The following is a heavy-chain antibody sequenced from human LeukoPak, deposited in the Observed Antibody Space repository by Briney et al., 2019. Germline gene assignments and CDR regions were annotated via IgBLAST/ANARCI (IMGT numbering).Heavy chain of an antibody. CDR2: FDPEDGET. CDR1: GYTLTELS. V-gene: IGHV1-24*01. Sequence: ASVKVSCKVSGYTLTELSMHWVRQAPGKGLEWMGGFDPEDGETIYAQKFQGRVTMTEDTSTDTAYMELSSLRSEDTAVYYCATATRLQWSARSPPYNWFDPWGQGTLVTVSS. D-gene: IGHD2-15*01. CDR3: ATATRLQWSARSPPYNWFDP. J-gene: IGHJ5*02.